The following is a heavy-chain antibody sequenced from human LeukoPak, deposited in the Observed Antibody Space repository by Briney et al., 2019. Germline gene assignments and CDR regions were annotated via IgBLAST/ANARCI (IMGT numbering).Heavy chain of an antibody. D-gene: IGHD3-22*01. CDR3: ARHSREEGHGYYDSSGYRYYFDY. J-gene: IGHJ4*02. V-gene: IGHV4-39*01. CDR2: IYYSGST. CDR1: GVSISSSSYY. Sequence: SETLSLTCTVSGVSISSSSYYWGWIRQPPGKGLEWIGSIYYSGSTYYNPSLKSRVTISVDTSKNQFSLKLSSVTAADTAVYYCARHSREEGHGYYDSSGYRYYFDYWGQGTLVTVSS.